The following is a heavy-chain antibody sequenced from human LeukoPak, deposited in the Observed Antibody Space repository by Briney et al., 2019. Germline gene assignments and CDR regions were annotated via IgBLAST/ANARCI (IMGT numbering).Heavy chain of an antibody. D-gene: IGHD3-9*01. V-gene: IGHV4-59*01. J-gene: IGHJ2*01. CDR2: IYYSGST. Sequence: PSETLSLTCTVSGGSISSYYWSWIRQPPGKGLEWIGYIYYSGSTNYNPSPKSQVTISVDTSKNQFSLKLSSVTAADTAVYYCARVSRGGLRYFDWLLWYFDLWGRGTLVTVSS. CDR3: ARVSRGGLRYFDWLLWYFDL. CDR1: GGSISSYY.